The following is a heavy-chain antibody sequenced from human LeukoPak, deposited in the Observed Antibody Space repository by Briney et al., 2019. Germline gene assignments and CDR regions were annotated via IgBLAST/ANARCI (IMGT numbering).Heavy chain of an antibody. Sequence: PSETLSLTCTVSGGSISSSSYYRGWIRQPPGKGLEWIGSIYYSGKTYYSPSLKSRVTISVDTSKNQFSLKLSSVTAADTAVYYCARYPPSVAGPHFDSWGQGTLVTVSS. D-gene: IGHD6-19*01. J-gene: IGHJ4*02. CDR1: GGSISSSSYY. V-gene: IGHV4-39*07. CDR3: ARYPPSVAGPHFDS. CDR2: IYYSGKT.